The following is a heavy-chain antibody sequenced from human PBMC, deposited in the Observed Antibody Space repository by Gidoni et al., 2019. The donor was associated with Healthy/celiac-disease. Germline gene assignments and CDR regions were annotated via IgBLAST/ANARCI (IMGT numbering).Heavy chain of an antibody. CDR2: ISSSSSTI. V-gene: IGHV3-48*02. J-gene: IGHJ6*03. Sequence: EVQLVESGGGLVQPGGALRLSCAAAGFNFSSHSMNWVRQAPGKGREWVSYISSSSSTIYYAASVKGRFTISRDNAKNSLYLQMNSLRDEDTAVYYCARGQKQWLGNNYSYYMDVWGKGTTVTVSS. D-gene: IGHD6-19*01. CDR1: GFNFSSHS. CDR3: ARGQKQWLGNNYSYYMDV.